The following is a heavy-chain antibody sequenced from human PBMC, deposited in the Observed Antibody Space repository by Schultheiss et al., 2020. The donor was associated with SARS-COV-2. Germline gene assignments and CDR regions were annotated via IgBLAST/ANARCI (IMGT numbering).Heavy chain of an antibody. CDR2: INAGNGNT. Sequence: ASVKVSCKASGYTFTSYAMHWVRQAPGQRLEWMGWINAGNGNTKYSQKFQGRVSMTRDTSITTAYMEVSSLRSEDTAVYYCARVPARGVIMAEPTTPRGMDVWGQGTTVTVSS. CDR3: ARVPARGVIMAEPTTPRGMDV. CDR1: GYTFTSYA. V-gene: IGHV1-3*01. J-gene: IGHJ6*02. D-gene: IGHD1-14*01.